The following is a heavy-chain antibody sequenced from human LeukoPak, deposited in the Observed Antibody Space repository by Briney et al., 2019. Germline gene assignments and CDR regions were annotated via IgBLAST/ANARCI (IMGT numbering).Heavy chain of an antibody. J-gene: IGHJ6*03. CDR2: ISSSGSTI. V-gene: IGHV3-11*01. D-gene: IGHD6-19*01. CDR3: AKLGVAGIYYYYYYMDV. CDR1: GFTFSDYY. Sequence: GGSLRLSCAASGFTFSDYYMSWIRQAPGKGLEWVSYISSSGSTIYYADSVKGRFTISRDNSKNTLYLQMNSLRAEDTAVYYCAKLGVAGIYYYYYYMDVWGKGTTVTISS.